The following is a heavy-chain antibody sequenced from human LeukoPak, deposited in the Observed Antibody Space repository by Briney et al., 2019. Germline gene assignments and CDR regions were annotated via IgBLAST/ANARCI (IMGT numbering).Heavy chain of an antibody. D-gene: IGHD3-9*01. CDR3: ARGNILTGYCFDF. CDR1: GGSITGYY. V-gene: IGHV4-34*01. CDR2: IHYTGAT. Sequence: PSETLSLTCAVYGGSITGYYWSWISQTPGRGLEWVGEIHYTGATSYNPSLKSRATISTDTSKNQFSLRLSSVTAADTAVYYCARGNILTGYCFDFWGQGALVTVSS. J-gene: IGHJ4*02.